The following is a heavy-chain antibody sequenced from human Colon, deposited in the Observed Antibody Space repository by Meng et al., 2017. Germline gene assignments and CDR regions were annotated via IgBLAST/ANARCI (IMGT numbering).Heavy chain of an antibody. Sequence: LLVAGPGLVYASEALAHTFACLGCSINSSCGWICVRQHPGKGLEWIGEASHSGSTNYSASLKSRVTISLDKSKNQLSLKLNSVTAADTAVYYCASSDYYRPDYWGQGTLVTVSS. D-gene: IGHD3-22*01. CDR1: GCSINSSCG. V-gene: IGHV4-4*02. J-gene: IGHJ4*02. CDR3: ASSDYYRPDY. CDR2: ASHSGST.